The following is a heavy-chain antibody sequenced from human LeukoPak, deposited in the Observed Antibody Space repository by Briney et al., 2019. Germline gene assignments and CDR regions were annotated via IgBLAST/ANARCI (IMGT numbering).Heavy chain of an antibody. Sequence: PSETLSLTCTVSGASVGSAGYHWSWIRQPPGGGLEWIGYIYYISNTNYNPSLKSRVTMSVDPSKNQFSLKPSSVTAADTAVYYCARTQSQSGSYRYYFGYWGQGTLVTVSS. CDR3: ARTQSQSGSYRYYFGY. V-gene: IGHV4-61*08. J-gene: IGHJ4*02. D-gene: IGHD1-26*01. CDR1: GASVGSAGYH. CDR2: IYYISNT.